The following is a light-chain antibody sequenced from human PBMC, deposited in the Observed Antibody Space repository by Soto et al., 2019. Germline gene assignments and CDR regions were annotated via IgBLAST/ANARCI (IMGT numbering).Light chain of an antibody. CDR1: SCDGGGSNH. CDR3: VSFTSSTTYV. V-gene: IGLV2-14*01. Sequence: QSALTQPASVSDSPGQSITFSCTETSCDGGGSNHVSWYPQHPGKAPKVMLYDVTNRPAGVSYRFSCSKCGSTAFLRICGLQAEGEADYYCVSFTSSTTYVFGTGAKVAVL. CDR2: DVT. J-gene: IGLJ1*01.